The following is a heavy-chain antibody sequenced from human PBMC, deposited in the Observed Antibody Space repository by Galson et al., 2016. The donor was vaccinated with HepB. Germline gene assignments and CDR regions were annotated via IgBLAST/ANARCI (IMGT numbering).Heavy chain of an antibody. CDR2: IYKTGST. J-gene: IGHJ5*02. CDR1: GGSIRSGDYY. D-gene: IGHD7-27*01. Sequence: TLSLTCTVSGGSIRSGDYYWSWIRQPPGKGLEWIGYIYKTGSTSYNPSLKSRVTISADTSKNQFSLRLNSVTAADTAVYYCARGFWGGRENWFDPWGQGTLVTVSS. V-gene: IGHV4-30-4*01. CDR3: ARGFWGGRENWFDP.